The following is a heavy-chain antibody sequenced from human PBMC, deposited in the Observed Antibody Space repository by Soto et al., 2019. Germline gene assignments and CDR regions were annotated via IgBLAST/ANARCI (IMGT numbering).Heavy chain of an antibody. CDR1: GFTFSSSE. J-gene: IGHJ6*02. CDR2: ISSSSSYI. D-gene: IGHD3-9*01. Sequence: LRLSCAASGFTFSSSEMYWVRQAPGKGLEWVSSISSSSSYIYYADSVKGRFTISRDNAKNSLYLQMNSLRAEDTAVYYCARNGVLRYFDWLPPLEYYYGMDVWGQGTTVTVSS. V-gene: IGHV3-21*01. CDR3: ARNGVLRYFDWLPPLEYYYGMDV.